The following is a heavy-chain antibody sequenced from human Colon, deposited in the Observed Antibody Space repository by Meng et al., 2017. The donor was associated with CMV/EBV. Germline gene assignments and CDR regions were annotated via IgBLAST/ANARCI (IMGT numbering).Heavy chain of an antibody. D-gene: IGHD2-21*01. CDR1: GASIRSSNYY. CDR2: IYYLGVT. CDR3: VRELRGIEYDENIPGLGY. J-gene: IGHJ4*02. Sequence: SETLSLTCSVAGASIRSSNYYWAWVRQPPGKGLEWIGTIYYLGVTQYNPSLKSRITLSVDTSKNQFSLKMTSVTAADTAVYFCVRELRGIEYDENIPGLGYWGQGTLVTVSS. V-gene: IGHV4-39*07.